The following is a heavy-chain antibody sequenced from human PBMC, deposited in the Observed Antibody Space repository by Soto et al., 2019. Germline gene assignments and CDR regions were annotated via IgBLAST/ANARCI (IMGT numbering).Heavy chain of an antibody. J-gene: IGHJ4*02. V-gene: IGHV3-48*03. CDR2: ISSSGSTI. CDR3: ARVSSWYEFSD. D-gene: IGHD6-13*01. CDR1: GFTFSSDE. Sequence: GGSLRLCCAASGFTFSSDEMNWVRQDPGEGLGWVSYISSSGSTIYYADSAKGRFTISXXXXXXAXYXQXNXMGAXDTAVYYCARVSSWYEFSDWGQGTLETVSS.